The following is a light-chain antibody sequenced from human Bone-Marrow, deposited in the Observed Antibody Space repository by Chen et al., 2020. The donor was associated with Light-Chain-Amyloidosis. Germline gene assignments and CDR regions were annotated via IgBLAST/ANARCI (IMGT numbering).Light chain of an antibody. J-gene: IGLJ1*01. CDR2: DXX. Sequence: SXVVTQPPSXSVTPGQQXXHPCGGNNNGSKXVTWYPRKPGXGPVLXXYDXXERXXGIPXXXSGXXSGNTATLTXNRVXXGDEAXYYCQXWXXXSDHYVFATGTKVTVL. V-gene: IGLV3-21*02. CDR3: QXWXXXSDHYV. CDR1: NNGSKX.